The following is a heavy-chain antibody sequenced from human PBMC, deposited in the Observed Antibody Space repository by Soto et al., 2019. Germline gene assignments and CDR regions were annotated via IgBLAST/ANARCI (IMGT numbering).Heavy chain of an antibody. CDR1: GYTLSEVS. D-gene: IGHD2-2*01. CDR3: AIAAYCSGATCYSGYNWFDP. V-gene: IGHV1-24*01. CDR2: FDPENDET. J-gene: IGHJ5*02. Sequence: ASVKVSCKVSGYTLSEVSIHWVRQTPGKGLEWMGGFDPENDETSYAQKFQGRVTLTEDTSTDTAYLELSSLRSEDTAIYYCAIAAYCSGATCYSGYNWFDPWGQGTLVTSPQ.